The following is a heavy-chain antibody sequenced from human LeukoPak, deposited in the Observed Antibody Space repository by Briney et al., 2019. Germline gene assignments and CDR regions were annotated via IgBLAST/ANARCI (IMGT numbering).Heavy chain of an antibody. CDR1: GGSISSSSYY. CDR3: ARMDRMATGDY. D-gene: IGHD5-12*01. V-gene: IGHV4-39*07. CDR2: IYYSGST. J-gene: IGHJ4*02. Sequence: SETLSLTCTVSGGSISSSSYYWGWIRQPPGKGLEWIGSIYYSGSTYYNPSLKSRVTISVDTSKNQFSLKLSSVTAADTAVYYCARMDRMATGDYWGQGTLVTVSS.